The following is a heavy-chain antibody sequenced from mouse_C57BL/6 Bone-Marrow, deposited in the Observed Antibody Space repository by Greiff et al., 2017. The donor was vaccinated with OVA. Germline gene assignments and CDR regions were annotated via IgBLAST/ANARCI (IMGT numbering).Heavy chain of an antibody. CDR1: GYTFTDYY. J-gene: IGHJ4*01. CDR3: AVYEGLYAMNY. CDR2: INPYNGGT. V-gene: IGHV1-19*01. D-gene: IGHD2-10*02. Sequence: VQLQQSGPVLVKPGASVKMSCKASGYTFTDYYMNWVKQSHGKSLEWIGVINPYNGGTSYNPKFKGKATLTVDKSSSTAYMDLNSLTSEDSAVYYCAVYEGLYAMNYWGQGTSVTVSS.